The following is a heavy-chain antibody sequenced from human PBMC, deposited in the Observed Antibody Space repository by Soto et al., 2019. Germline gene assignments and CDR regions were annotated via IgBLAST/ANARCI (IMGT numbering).Heavy chain of an antibody. D-gene: IGHD6-6*01. V-gene: IGHV4-30-4*01. CDR2: IYHSGNT. CDR1: GGSISSGDYY. J-gene: IGHJ5*02. CDR3: ARERPDGARLDP. Sequence: QVQLQESGPGLVKPSQTLSLTCTVSGGSISSGDYYWSWIRQPPGKGLEWIGYIYHSGNTYYNPSLRRRVTISVDPAKSQFSLKLSSVPAADTAVYFFARERPDGARLDPWGQGTLVTVSS.